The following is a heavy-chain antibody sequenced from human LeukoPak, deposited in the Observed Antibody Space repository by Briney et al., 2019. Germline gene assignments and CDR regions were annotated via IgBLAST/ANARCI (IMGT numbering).Heavy chain of an antibody. CDR3: AGAGYSSGPYYYYCGMDV. V-gene: IGHV4-4*02. J-gene: IGHJ6*04. CDR1: GGTISSSNR. D-gene: IGHD6-25*01. Sequence: PSDTLSLTCAVSGGTISSSNRWSWVRAPPGKGLEWSGENHNSGSTNYNQSLKSRVTISVDKSNNQVSMKLSSVTAADTAVYYCAGAGYSSGPYYYYCGMDVWGKGTTVTVSS. CDR2: NHNSGST.